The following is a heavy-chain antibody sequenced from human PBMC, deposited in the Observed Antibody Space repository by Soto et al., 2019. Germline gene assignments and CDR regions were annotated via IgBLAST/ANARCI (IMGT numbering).Heavy chain of an antibody. CDR1: GFTVSSNY. D-gene: IGHD1-26*01. Sequence: EVQLVESGGGLIQPGGSLRLSCAASGFTVSSNYMSWVRQAPGKGLEWVSVIYSGGSTYYADSVKGRFTISRDNSKNTLYLQMNSLRAEDTAVYYCARDTPPYSGSLRGDAFDIWGQGTMVTVSS. CDR2: IYSGGST. CDR3: ARDTPPYSGSLRGDAFDI. J-gene: IGHJ3*02. V-gene: IGHV3-53*01.